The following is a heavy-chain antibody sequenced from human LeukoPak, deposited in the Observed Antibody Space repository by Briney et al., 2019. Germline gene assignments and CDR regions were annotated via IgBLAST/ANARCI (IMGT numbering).Heavy chain of an antibody. D-gene: IGHD6-13*01. CDR2: INGDGSGT. J-gene: IGHJ4*02. Sequence: GGSLRLSCAVSGFTFSTYSMNWVRQAPGKGLVWVSRINGDGSGTSYADSVKGRFTISRDNAENTLYLQMNSLRADDTAVYYCARVGGSWFSDYWGQGTLVTVSS. CDR1: GFTFSTYS. CDR3: ARVGGSWFSDY. V-gene: IGHV3-74*01.